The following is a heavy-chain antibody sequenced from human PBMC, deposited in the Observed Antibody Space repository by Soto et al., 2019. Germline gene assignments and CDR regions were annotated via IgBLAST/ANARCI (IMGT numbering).Heavy chain of an antibody. Sequence: EVQLLESGGGLVQPGGSLRLSCAASGFTFSSYAMSWVRQAPGKGLEWVSAISGSGGSTYYADSVKGRFTISRDNSKNTLYLQMNSLRAEDTAVYYCAENARLDWDDFWSGSPTGGYFDYWGQGTLVTVSS. J-gene: IGHJ4*02. CDR3: AENARLDWDDFWSGSPTGGYFDY. D-gene: IGHD3-3*01. CDR1: GFTFSSYA. CDR2: ISGSGGST. V-gene: IGHV3-23*01.